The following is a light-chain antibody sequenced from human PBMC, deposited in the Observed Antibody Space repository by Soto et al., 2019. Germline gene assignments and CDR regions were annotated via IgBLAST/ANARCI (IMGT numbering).Light chain of an antibody. CDR2: DAS. CDR1: QSVGNF. Sequence: EVVLTQSPAILSLSPGERATLSCRASQSVGNFLTWYQQKPGQAPRLLIYDASTRATGIPARFSGSGSGTDFTLTLSSLEPEDFAVYYCQQRSNWPPLTFGGGTKVEIK. J-gene: IGKJ4*01. V-gene: IGKV3-11*01. CDR3: QQRSNWPPLT.